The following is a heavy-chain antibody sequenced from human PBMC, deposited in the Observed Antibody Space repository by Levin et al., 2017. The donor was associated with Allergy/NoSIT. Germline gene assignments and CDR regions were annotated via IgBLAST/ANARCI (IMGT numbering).Heavy chain of an antibody. CDR1: GGSISSSSYY. D-gene: IGHD3-16*01. CDR2: IYYSGST. Sequence: GSLRLSCTVSGGSISSSSYYWGWIRQPPGKGLEWIGSIYYSGSTYYNPSLKSRVTISVDTSKNQFSLKLSSVTAADTAVYYCATSRGSSDAFDIWGQGTMVTVSS. J-gene: IGHJ3*02. CDR3: ATSRGSSDAFDI. V-gene: IGHV4-39*07.